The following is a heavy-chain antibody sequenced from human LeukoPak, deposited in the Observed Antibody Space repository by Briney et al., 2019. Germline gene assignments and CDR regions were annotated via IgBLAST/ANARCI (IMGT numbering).Heavy chain of an antibody. CDR2: INHSGGT. V-gene: IGHV4-34*01. Sequence: SETLSLTCAVYGGSFSGYYWSWIRQPPGKGLEWIGEINHSGGTNYNPSLKSRVTISVDTSKNQFSLKLSSVTAADTAVYYCARLKLLWFGEFPRRGYFDYWGQGTLVTVSS. CDR3: ARLKLLWFGEFPRRGYFDY. D-gene: IGHD3-10*01. CDR1: GGSFSGYY. J-gene: IGHJ4*02.